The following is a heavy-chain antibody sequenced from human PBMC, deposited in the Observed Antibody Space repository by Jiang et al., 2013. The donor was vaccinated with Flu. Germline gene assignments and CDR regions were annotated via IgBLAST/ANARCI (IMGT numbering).Heavy chain of an antibody. CDR1: GGTFSSYT. Sequence: GAEVKKPGSSVKVSCKASGGTFSSYTISWVRQAPGQGLEWMGWINPNSGGTNYAQKFQGWVTMTRDTSISTAYMELSRLRSDDTAVYYCARVRGTRPEIYGGSDHHFDYWG. D-gene: IGHD4-23*01. CDR2: INPNSGGT. J-gene: IGHJ4*01. V-gene: IGHV1-2*04. CDR3: ARVRGTRPEIYGGSDHHFDY.